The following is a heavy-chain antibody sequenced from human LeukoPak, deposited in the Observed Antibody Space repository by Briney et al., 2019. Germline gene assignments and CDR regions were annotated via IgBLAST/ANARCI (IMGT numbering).Heavy chain of an antibody. Sequence: PGPCVRLFCAPDGFSVGGDELAWVGQAPGKGLEWVGFIRRKDYGATAEYAASVKGRFTISRDDSKSIAYLQMNSLKTEDTAVYYCTRDPYHYDSSGHEWPDPWGQGTLVTVSS. CDR2: IRRKDYGATA. J-gene: IGHJ5*02. D-gene: IGHD3-22*01. CDR3: TRDPYHYDSSGHEWPDP. V-gene: IGHV3-49*04. CDR1: GFSVGGDE.